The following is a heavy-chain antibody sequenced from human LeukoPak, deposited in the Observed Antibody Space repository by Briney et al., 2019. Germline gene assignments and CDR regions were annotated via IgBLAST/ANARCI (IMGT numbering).Heavy chain of an antibody. CDR1: GFTFSSCS. D-gene: IGHD3-3*01. J-gene: IGHJ4*02. Sequence: GGSLRLSCAASGFTFSSCSMNWVRQAPGKGLEWVSSISSSSSYIYYADSVKGRFTISRDNAKNSLYLQMNSLRAEDTAVYYCARAPEWPNYFDYWGQGTLVTVSS. CDR3: ARAPEWPNYFDY. CDR2: ISSSSSYI. V-gene: IGHV3-21*01.